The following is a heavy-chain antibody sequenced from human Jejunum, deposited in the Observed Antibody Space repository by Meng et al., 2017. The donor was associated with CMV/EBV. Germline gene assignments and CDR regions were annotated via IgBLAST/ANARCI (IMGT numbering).Heavy chain of an antibody. CDR1: SISSQY. Sequence: SISSQYWSWIRQPPGKGLEWIGYIYYSGISNYNPSLKSRVTISIDTSKNQFSLKLTSVTAADTAVYYCARYYCSGSSCYRTNWFDPWGQGTQVTVSS. D-gene: IGHD2-8*02. J-gene: IGHJ5*02. CDR2: IYYSGIS. V-gene: IGHV4-59*11. CDR3: ARYYCSGSSCYRTNWFDP.